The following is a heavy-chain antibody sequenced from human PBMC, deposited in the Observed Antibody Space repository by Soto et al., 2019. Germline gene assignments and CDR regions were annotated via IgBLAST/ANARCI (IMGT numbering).Heavy chain of an antibody. CDR1: GGTFSSYA. J-gene: IGHJ3*02. V-gene: IGHV1-69*13. D-gene: IGHD3-22*01. CDR2: IIPIFGTA. CDR3: ARRMVINAFGI. Sequence: ASVKVSCKASGGTFSSYAISWVRQAPGQGLEWMGGIIPIFGTANYAQKLQGRVTMTADESTSTAYMELSSLRSDDTAVYYCARRMVINAFGIWGKETMGTVAS.